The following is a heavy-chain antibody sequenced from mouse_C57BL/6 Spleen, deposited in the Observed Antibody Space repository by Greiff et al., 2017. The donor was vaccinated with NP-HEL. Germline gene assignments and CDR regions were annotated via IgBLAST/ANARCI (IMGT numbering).Heavy chain of an antibody. V-gene: IGHV14-2*01. CDR2: IDPEDGET. CDR3: VRTSGWYFYV. Sequence: EVQLQQSGAELAKPGASVKLSCTASGFNIKDYYMHWVKQRTEQGLEWIGRIDPEDGETKYAKKFQGKATITAAKSSNTAYLQLSSLTSEDTAVYYCVRTSGWYFYVWGTGTTVTVSS. CDR1: GFNIKDYY. D-gene: IGHD2-14*01. J-gene: IGHJ1*03.